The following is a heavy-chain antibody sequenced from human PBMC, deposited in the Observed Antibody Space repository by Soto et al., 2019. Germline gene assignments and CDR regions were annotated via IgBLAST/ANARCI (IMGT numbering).Heavy chain of an antibody. J-gene: IGHJ4*02. Sequence: SVKVSCKASGGTFSSYAISWVRQAPGQGLEWMGGIIPIFGTANYAQKFQSRVTITADESTSTAYMELSSLRSEDTAVYYCARSLLYGSGSYYFYYFDYWGQGTLVTVSS. CDR3: ARSLLYGSGSYYFYYFDY. V-gene: IGHV1-69*13. D-gene: IGHD3-10*01. CDR1: GGTFSSYA. CDR2: IIPIFGTA.